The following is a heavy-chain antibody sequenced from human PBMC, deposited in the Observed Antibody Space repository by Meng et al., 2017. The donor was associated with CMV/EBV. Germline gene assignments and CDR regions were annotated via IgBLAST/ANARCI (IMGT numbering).Heavy chain of an antibody. CDR1: GDSVSSNSAA. V-gene: IGHV6-1*01. CDR2: TYYRSKWYN. Sequence: LRLSCAISGDSVSSNSAAWNWIRQSPSRGLEWLGRTYYRSKWYNDYAVSVKSRITINPDTSKNQFSLQLNSGTPEDTAVYYCARGGGDTAMVDYWGQGTLVTVSS. J-gene: IGHJ4*02. D-gene: IGHD5-18*01. CDR3: ARGGGDTAMVDY.